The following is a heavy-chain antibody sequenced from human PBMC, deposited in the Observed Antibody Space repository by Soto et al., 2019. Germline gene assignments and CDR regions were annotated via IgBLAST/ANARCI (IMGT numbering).Heavy chain of an antibody. V-gene: IGHV4-61*01. CDR2: IYYTGST. CDR1: GGSVSSGTYQ. J-gene: IGHJ6*02. Sequence: QVQLQESGPGLVKPSETLSLTCTVSGGSVSSGTYQWSWIRQSPGKGLEWIGYIYYTGSTNYNPSLKSRVTISVDTSKNQFSLKLTSVTAADTALYFCARLQFYDFWSGSVPTDVWGQGTTVTVSS. D-gene: IGHD3-3*01. CDR3: ARLQFYDFWSGSVPTDV.